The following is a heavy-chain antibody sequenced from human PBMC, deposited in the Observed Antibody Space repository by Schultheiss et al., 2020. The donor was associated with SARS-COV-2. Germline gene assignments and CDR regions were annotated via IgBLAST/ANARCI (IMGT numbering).Heavy chain of an antibody. J-gene: IGHJ3*02. Sequence: GGSLRLSCAASGFTFSSYAMSWVRQAPGKGLEWVSGINWNGGSTGYADSVKGRFTISRDNAKNSLYLQMNSLRAEDTALYYCAKDERRGWLLGDAFDIWGQGTMVTVAS. CDR2: INWNGGST. CDR1: GFTFSSYA. CDR3: AKDERRGWLLGDAFDI. V-gene: IGHV3-20*04. D-gene: IGHD3-22*01.